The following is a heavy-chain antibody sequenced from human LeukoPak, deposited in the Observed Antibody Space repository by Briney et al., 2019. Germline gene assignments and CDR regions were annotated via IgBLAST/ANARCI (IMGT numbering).Heavy chain of an antibody. CDR1: GFTFSSYG. Sequence: PGGSLRLSCAASGFTFSSYGMHWVRQAPGKGLEWVSSISSSSSYIYYADSVKGRFTISRDNAKNSLYLQMNSLRAEDTAVYYCHVVVVAAVNWFDPWGQGTLVTVSS. V-gene: IGHV3-21*01. D-gene: IGHD2-15*01. CDR3: HVVVVAAVNWFDP. CDR2: ISSSSSYI. J-gene: IGHJ5*02.